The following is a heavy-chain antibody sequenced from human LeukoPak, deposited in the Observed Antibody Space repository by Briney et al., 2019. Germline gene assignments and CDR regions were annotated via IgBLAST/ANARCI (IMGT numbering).Heavy chain of an antibody. Sequence: GGSLRLSCAASGFTVSSNYMSWVRQAPGKGLEWVSVIYSGGSTYYADSVKGGFTITRDNSKNTLYLQMNSLRAEDTAVYYCARVHSYLEGFDYWGQGTLVTVSS. V-gene: IGHV3-53*01. CDR2: IYSGGST. D-gene: IGHD1-26*01. CDR3: ARVHSYLEGFDY. J-gene: IGHJ4*02. CDR1: GFTVSSNY.